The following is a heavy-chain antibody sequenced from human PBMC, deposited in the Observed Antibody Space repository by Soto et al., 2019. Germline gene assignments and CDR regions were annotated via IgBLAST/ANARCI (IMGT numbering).Heavy chain of an antibody. J-gene: IGHJ4*02. CDR1: GGSVSSGSYY. Sequence: SETLSLTCTVSGGSVSSGSYYWSWIRQPPGKGLEWIGYIYYSGSTNYNPSLKSRVTLSVDTSKNQFSLKLSSVTAADTAVYYCARYSSGWDYFDYWGQGTLVTVSS. CDR3: ARYSSGWDYFDY. V-gene: IGHV4-61*01. D-gene: IGHD6-19*01. CDR2: IYYSGST.